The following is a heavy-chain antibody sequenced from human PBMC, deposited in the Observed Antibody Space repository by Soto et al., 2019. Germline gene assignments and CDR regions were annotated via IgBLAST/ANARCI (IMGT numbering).Heavy chain of an antibody. CDR1: GFTFSIYG. J-gene: IGHJ4*02. V-gene: IGHV3-30*18. CDR3: TKYQLGSGYPFDY. CDR2: ISYDVSNK. D-gene: IGHD3-22*01. Sequence: GGSLRLSCAASGFTFSIYGMHWVRQAPGKGLEWVALISYDVSNKYYADSVKGRFTISRDNSKNTLHLQMNSLRAEDTAVYYCTKYQLGSGYPFDYWGQGTVVTVSS.